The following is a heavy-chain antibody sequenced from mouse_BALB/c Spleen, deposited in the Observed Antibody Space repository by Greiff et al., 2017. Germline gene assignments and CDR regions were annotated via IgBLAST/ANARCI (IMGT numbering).Heavy chain of an antibody. CDR1: GYAFSSYW. V-gene: IGHV1-80*01. D-gene: IGHD4-1*02. J-gene: IGHJ3*01. CDR3: AREDQLAWFAY. CDR2: IYPGDGDT. Sequence: VQGVESGAELVRPGSSVKISCKASGYAFSSYWMNWVKQRPGQGLEWIGQIYPGDGDTNYNGKFKGKATLTADKSSSTAYMQLSSLTSEDSAVYFCAREDQLAWFAYWGQGTLVTVSA.